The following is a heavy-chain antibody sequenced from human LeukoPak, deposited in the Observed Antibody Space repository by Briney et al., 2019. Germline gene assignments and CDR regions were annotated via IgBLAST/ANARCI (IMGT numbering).Heavy chain of an antibody. CDR3: ARDKVVGATLLDY. V-gene: IGHV3-74*01. CDR1: GFDFSTYW. Sequence: GGSLRLSCEASGFDFSTYWMHWVSQAPGKGLVWVSRINSDGSSRSYADPVKGRFTISRDNAKNTLYLQMNSLRVEDTAVYYCARDKVVGATLLDYWGQGTLVTVSS. D-gene: IGHD2-15*01. J-gene: IGHJ4*02. CDR2: INSDGSSR.